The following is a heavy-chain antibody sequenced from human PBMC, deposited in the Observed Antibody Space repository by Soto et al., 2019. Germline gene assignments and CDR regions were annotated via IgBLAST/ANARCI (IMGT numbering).Heavy chain of an antibody. D-gene: IGHD1-1*01. V-gene: IGHV3-21*03. CDR1: GFTFSIYS. CDR3: ARRDGYNSYHFEY. CDR2: ISSGSDYI. Sequence: PGGSLRLSCAASGFTFSIYSMKWVRQAPGKGLEWVSSISSGSDYIFYADSVKGRFTISKDNTKNSVYLQMNSLRAEDTGTYYCARRDGYNSYHFEYWGQGALVTVSS. J-gene: IGHJ4*02.